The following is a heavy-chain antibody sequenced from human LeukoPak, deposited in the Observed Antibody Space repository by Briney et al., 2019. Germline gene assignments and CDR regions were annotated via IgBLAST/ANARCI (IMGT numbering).Heavy chain of an antibody. J-gene: IGHJ4*02. CDR3: AKLNHQYYDSSRVDY. D-gene: IGHD3-22*01. CDR1: GFTFSSYA. V-gene: IGHV3-23*01. Sequence: PGGSLRLSCAASGFTFSSYAMSWVRQAPGKRLEWVSAIRGSGGSTYYADSVKGRFTISRDKSKNTLYLQMNSLRAEDTAVYYCAKLNHQYYDSSRVDYWGQGTLVTVSS. CDR2: IRGSGGST.